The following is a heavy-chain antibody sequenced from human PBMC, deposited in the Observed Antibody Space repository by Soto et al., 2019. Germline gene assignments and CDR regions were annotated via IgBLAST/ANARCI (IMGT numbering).Heavy chain of an antibody. J-gene: IGHJ6*02. CDR2: TRSNGEYT. D-gene: IGHD2-2*01. Sequence: PGGSLRLSCAGSGFTFGSYAMTWVRQAPGKGLEWVSTTRSNGEYTYYSNSVKGRFTVSRDNSKNTLYLEMSSLRAEDTAVYYCAKDSKSVEVSAPRVSGMDVWGQGTTVTVSS. CDR3: AKDSKSVEVSAPRVSGMDV. V-gene: IGHV3-23*01. CDR1: GFTFGSYA.